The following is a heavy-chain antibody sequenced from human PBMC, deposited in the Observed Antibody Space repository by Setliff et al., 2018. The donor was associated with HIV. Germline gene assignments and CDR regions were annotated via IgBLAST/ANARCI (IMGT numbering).Heavy chain of an antibody. Sequence: TGGSLRLSCTASGFTFSDYYMSWIRQSPGKGLEWISYISSSGTTIYYADSVKGRFIISRDNAKNSLYLQMNDLRPEDTAVYYCARDPHALDYWGQGTLVTVSS. V-gene: IGHV3-11*04. CDR1: GFTFSDYY. CDR2: ISSSGTTI. CDR3: ARDPHALDY. J-gene: IGHJ4*02.